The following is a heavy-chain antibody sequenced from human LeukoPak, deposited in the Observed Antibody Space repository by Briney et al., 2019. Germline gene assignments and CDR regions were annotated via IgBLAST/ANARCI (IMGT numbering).Heavy chain of an antibody. CDR1: GFTFSNAW. J-gene: IGHJ4*02. V-gene: IGHV3-15*01. D-gene: IGHD3-22*01. CDR3: TTSYYYDSSGYWLFDY. Sequence: GGSLRLSCAASGFTFSNAWMSWVRQAPGKGLEWVSRIKSKTDGGTTDYAAPVKGRFTISRDDSKNTLYLQMNSLKTEDTAVYYCTTSYYYDSSGYWLFDYWGQGTLVTVSS. CDR2: IKSKTDGGTT.